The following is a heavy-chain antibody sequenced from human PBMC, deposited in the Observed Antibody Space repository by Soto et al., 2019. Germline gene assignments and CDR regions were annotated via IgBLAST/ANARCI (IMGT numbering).Heavy chain of an antibody. D-gene: IGHD6-19*01. J-gene: IGHJ6*02. V-gene: IGHV3-7*05. CDR1: EFTFNTYW. Sequence: EVQLVESGGGLVQPGGSLRLSCVASEFTFNTYWMNWVRQAPGRGLEWVANIKDDGSEKNYVESVKGRFTISRDNAKNSLYLQMNSLRGDDSAVYFCARDCGTPGRGSAVGYYYHYGMDVWGQGTTVTVSS. CDR3: ARDCGTPGRGSAVGYYYHYGMDV. CDR2: IKDDGSEK.